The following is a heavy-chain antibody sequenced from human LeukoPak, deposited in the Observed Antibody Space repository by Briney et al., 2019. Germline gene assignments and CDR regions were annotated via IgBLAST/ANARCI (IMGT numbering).Heavy chain of an antibody. Sequence: SETLSLTCTVSGGSISSGGYYWRWIRQHPGKGLEWIGYIYYSGSTYYNPSLKSRVTISVDTSKNQFSLKLSSVTAADTAVYYCARETRSGIAARLGIDYWGQGTLVTVSS. D-gene: IGHD6-6*01. CDR2: IYYSGST. CDR3: ARETRSGIAARLGIDY. V-gene: IGHV4-31*03. CDR1: GGSISSGGYY. J-gene: IGHJ4*02.